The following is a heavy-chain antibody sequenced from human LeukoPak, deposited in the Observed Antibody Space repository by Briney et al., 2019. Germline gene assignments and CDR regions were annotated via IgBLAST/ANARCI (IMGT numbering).Heavy chain of an antibody. J-gene: IGHJ4*02. D-gene: IGHD6-13*01. CDR2: ISFDGSAK. V-gene: IGHV3-30*18. CDR1: GFTFSSYA. CDR3: AKDRVTAAGYYFDY. Sequence: GGSLRLSCAASGFTFSSYAMSWVRQAPGKGLEWVSVISFDGSAKYYADSVKGRFTISRDNSKNTLYLQMTSLRAEDTAVYYCAKDRVTAAGYYFDYWGQGTLVTVSS.